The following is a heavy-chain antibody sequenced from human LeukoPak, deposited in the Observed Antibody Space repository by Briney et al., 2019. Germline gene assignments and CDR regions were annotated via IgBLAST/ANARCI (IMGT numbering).Heavy chain of an antibody. V-gene: IGHV1-2*02. CDR1: GYTFTGYY. CDR2: INPNSGGT. J-gene: IGHJ4*02. D-gene: IGHD4-11*01. CDR3: ARAGIHDYTCDY. Sequence: GASVKVSCKASGYTFTGYYMHWVRQAPGQGLEWVGWINPNSGGTNYAQKFQGRVTMTRDTSISAAYMELSRLRSDDTAVYYCARAGIHDYTCDYWGQGTLVTVSS.